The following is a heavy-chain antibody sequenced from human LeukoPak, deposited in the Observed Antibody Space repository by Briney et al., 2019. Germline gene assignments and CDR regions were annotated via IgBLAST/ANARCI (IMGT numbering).Heavy chain of an antibody. D-gene: IGHD6-13*01. V-gene: IGHV3-7*01. CDR3: ARSPSPWYSSSWYYAWFDP. CDR1: GFSFSSYW. Sequence: GGSLRLSCAASGFSFSSYWMSWVRQAPGKGMERVANIKQDGSEKYYVDSVKGRFTISRDNAKNSLYLQMNSLRAEDTAVYYCARSPSPWYSSSWYYAWFDPWGQGTLVTVSS. CDR2: IKQDGSEK. J-gene: IGHJ5*02.